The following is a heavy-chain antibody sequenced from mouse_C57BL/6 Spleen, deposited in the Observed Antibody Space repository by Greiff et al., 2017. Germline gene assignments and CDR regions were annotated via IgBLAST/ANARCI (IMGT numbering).Heavy chain of an antibody. CDR3: ARRSLYYGSSYGFDY. CDR1: GYSFTDYN. V-gene: IGHV1-18*01. J-gene: IGHJ2*01. D-gene: IGHD1-1*01. CDR2: INPNNGGT. Sequence: VQLQQSGPELVKPGASVKIPCKASGYSFTDYNMDWVKQSNGKSLEWIGDINPNNGGTIYNQKFKGKATVPVDKSSSTAYMERRILTSEDTAVYYCARRSLYYGSSYGFDYWGQGTTLTGSS.